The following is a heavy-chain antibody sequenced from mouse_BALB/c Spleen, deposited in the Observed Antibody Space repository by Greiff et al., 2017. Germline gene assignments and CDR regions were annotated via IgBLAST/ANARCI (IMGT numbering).Heavy chain of an antibody. D-gene: IGHD2-3*01. CDR1: GYNFTSYW. CDR2: IYPGSGST. CDR3: ARWLLFYAMDY. J-gene: IGHJ4*01. V-gene: IGHV1-55*01. Sequence: QVQLQQPGAELVKPGTSVKLSCTASGYNFTSYWINWVKLRPGQGLEWIGDIYPGSGSTNYNEKFKSKATLTVDTSSSTAYMQLSSLASEDSALYYCARWLLFYAMDYWGQGTSVTVSS.